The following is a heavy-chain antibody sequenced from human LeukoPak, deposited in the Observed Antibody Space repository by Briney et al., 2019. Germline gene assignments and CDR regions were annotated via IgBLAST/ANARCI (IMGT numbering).Heavy chain of an antibody. CDR3: AKAGQYSGGYKWWFDP. J-gene: IGHJ5*02. Sequence: GGSLRLSCAASGFTFSSYGMSWVRQAPGKGLEWVSAISGSGGSTYYADSVKGRFTISRDNSKNTLYLQMNSLRAEDTAVYYCAKAGQYSGGYKWWFDPWGQGTLVTVSS. D-gene: IGHD1-26*01. V-gene: IGHV3-23*01. CDR1: GFTFSSYG. CDR2: ISGSGGST.